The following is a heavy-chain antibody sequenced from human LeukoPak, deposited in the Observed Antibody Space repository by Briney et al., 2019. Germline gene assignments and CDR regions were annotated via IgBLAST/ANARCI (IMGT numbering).Heavy chain of an antibody. J-gene: IGHJ3*02. CDR2: ISAYNGNT. V-gene: IGHV1-18*01. CDR1: GYTFTSYG. CDR3: ARVYYDFWSGHEYDAFDI. Sequence: VASVKVSCKASGYTFTSYGISWVRQAPGQGLEWMGWISAYNGNTNYAQKLQGRVTMTTDTSTSTAYMELRSLRSDDTAVYYCARVYYDFWSGHEYDAFDIWGQGTMVTVSS. D-gene: IGHD3-3*01.